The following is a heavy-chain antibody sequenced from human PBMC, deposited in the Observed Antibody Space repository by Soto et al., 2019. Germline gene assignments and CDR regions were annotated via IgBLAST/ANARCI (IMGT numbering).Heavy chain of an antibody. J-gene: IGHJ4*02. D-gene: IGHD3-22*01. V-gene: IGHV5-51*01. CDR3: ARLGYYDSSGYYYPPGYFDY. CDR2: IYPGDSDT. Sequence: GESLKISCQGSGYSFTSYWIGWVRQMPGKGLEWMGIIYPGDSDTRYSPSFQGQVTISADKSISTAYLQWSSLKASDTAMYYCARLGYYDSSGYYYPPGYFDYWGQGTLVTVSS. CDR1: GYSFTSYW.